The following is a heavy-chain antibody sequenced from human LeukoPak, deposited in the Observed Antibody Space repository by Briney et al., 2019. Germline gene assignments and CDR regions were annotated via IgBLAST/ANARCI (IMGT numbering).Heavy chain of an antibody. D-gene: IGHD3-10*01. CDR1: GGSISSGGYY. Sequence: PSETLSLTCTVSGGSISSGGYYWSWIRQHPGKGLEWIGYIYYSGSTYYNPSLKSRVTISVDTSKSQFSLKLSSVTAADTAVYYRANYGSGSYRFDPWGQGTLVTVSS. J-gene: IGHJ5*02. CDR2: IYYSGST. V-gene: IGHV4-31*03. CDR3: ANYGSGSYRFDP.